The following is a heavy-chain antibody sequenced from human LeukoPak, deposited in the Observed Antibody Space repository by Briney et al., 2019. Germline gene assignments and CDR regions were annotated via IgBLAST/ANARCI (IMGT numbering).Heavy chain of an antibody. CDR1: GFAFSRYS. D-gene: IGHD2-2*01. J-gene: IGHJ4*02. V-gene: IGHV3-21*01. CDR2: ISSSSGYI. Sequence: GGSLKLSCAASGFAFSRYSMNWVRQAPGKGLEWVSSISSSSGYIYYADSVKGRFTISRDNAKNSLYLQMNSLRAEDTAVYYCAREIVSSTCFDYWGQGALVTVSS. CDR3: AREIVSSTCFDY.